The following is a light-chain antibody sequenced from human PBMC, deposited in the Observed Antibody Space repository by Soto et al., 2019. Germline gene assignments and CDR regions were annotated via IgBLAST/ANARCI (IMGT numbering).Light chain of an antibody. V-gene: IGKV3-20*01. CDR2: GAS. J-gene: IGKJ5*01. Sequence: EIVLTQSPGTLSLSPGERATLSCRASQTVSSNYLAWYQQKPGQPPRLLIYGASSRATGIPDRFSGSGSGTDFTITISRLEPEDFAVYYCQQYSTSPPVTFGQGTRLEIK. CDR3: QQYSTSPPVT. CDR1: QTVSSNY.